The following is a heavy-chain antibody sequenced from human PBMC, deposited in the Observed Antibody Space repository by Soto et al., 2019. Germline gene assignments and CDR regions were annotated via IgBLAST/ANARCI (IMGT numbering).Heavy chain of an antibody. Sequence: QVQLLESGPGLVRPSQTLSLTCTVSGDSISSGGYYWTGIRQHPGEGLQWFAYIYARGNTYYKPSLRSRVSYPADAAQDLFFLTFNSVTAADTTLYLCAMVSSYRDGETQVRVEHWGQGVQLTVYS. CDR1: GDSISSGGYY. V-gene: IGHV4-31*03. CDR3: AMVSSYRDGETQVRVEH. D-gene: IGHD3-10*01. CDR2: IYARGNT. J-gene: IGHJ5*02.